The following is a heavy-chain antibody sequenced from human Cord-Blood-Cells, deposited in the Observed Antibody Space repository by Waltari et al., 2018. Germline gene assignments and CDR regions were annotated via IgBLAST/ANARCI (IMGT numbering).Heavy chain of an antibody. CDR3: TRSIVATIDY. CDR2: IRSKAYGGTT. J-gene: IGHJ4*02. CDR1: GFNFGDYA. V-gene: IGHV3-49*03. D-gene: IGHD5-12*01. Sequence: EVKLVESGGGLVQPGRSLRLSFTASGFNFGDYAMSWFRQAPGKGLEWVGFIRSKAYGGTTEYAASVKGRFTISRDDSKSIAYLQMNSLKTEDTAVYYCTRSIVATIDYWGQGTLVTVSS.